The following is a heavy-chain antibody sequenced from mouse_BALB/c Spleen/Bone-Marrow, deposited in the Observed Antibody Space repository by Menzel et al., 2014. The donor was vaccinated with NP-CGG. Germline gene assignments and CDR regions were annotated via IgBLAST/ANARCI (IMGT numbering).Heavy chain of an antibody. Sequence: VQLQQSGAELVEPGASVKLSCTASGFNIKDTYMHWVKQRPEQGLEWIGRIDPANGNTKYDPKFQGKATITADTSSNTAYLQLSSLTSEDTAVYYCAKWEYYAMDYWGQGTSVTVSS. CDR2: IDPANGNT. V-gene: IGHV14-3*02. D-gene: IGHD4-1*01. J-gene: IGHJ4*01. CDR3: AKWEYYAMDY. CDR1: GFNIKDTY.